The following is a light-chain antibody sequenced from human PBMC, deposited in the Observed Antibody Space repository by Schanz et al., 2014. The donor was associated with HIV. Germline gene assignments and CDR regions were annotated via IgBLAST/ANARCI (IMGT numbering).Light chain of an antibody. V-gene: IGLV2-14*03. CDR3: CSYSRVGTPHYV. CDR2: GVN. Sequence: QSALTQPASVSGSPGQSITISCTGTSSDVGAYNSVSWWQQQHPGKAPKVLIHGVNNRPSGVSHRFSGSKSDIMASLTISGLQAEDEGDYYCCSYSRVGTPHYVFGTGTKLTVL. J-gene: IGLJ1*01. CDR1: SSDVGAYNS.